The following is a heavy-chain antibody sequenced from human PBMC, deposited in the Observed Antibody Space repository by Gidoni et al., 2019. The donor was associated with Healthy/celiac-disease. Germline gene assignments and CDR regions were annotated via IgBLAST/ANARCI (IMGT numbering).Heavy chain of an antibody. J-gene: IGHJ6*02. CDR3: AREAGDFVPPRYYYYGMDV. D-gene: IGHD3-3*01. Sequence: EVQLVESGGGLVKPGGSLRLSCAASGFTFSSYSMNWVRQAPGKGLEWVSSISSSSSYIYYADSVKGRFTISRDNAKNSLYLQMNSLRAEDTAVYYCAREAGDFVPPRYYYYGMDVWGQGTTVTVSS. CDR1: GFTFSSYS. V-gene: IGHV3-21*01. CDR2: ISSSSSYI.